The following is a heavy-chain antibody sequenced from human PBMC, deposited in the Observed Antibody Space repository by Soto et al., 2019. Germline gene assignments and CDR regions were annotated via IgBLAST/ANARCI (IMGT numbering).Heavy chain of an antibody. CDR2: IWYDGSIK. Sequence: GGSLRLSCAASGLIFSKYSMHWVRQAPGKGLEWVAVIWYDGSIKHYGDSVKGRFTISRDNSKNSVYLQMNSLRAEDTAVYYCAKESWESLYFDYWGQGTLVTVSS. CDR1: GLIFSKYS. D-gene: IGHD1-26*01. CDR3: AKESWESLYFDY. J-gene: IGHJ4*02. V-gene: IGHV3-33*06.